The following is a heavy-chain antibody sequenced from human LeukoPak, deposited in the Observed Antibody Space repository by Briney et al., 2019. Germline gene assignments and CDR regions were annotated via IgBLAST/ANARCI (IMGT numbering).Heavy chain of an antibody. J-gene: IGHJ6*03. CDR2: ISSTGGTT. D-gene: IGHD2-15*01. CDR3: AKNGDRGAYCTGGTCYPYFYYYMDV. Sequence: GGSLRLSCAASGITFSSYGMSWVRQAPGKGLEWVSSISSTGGTTYYADSVKGRFTISRDNSKNTLYLQMNSLRAEDTAIYYCAKNGDRGAYCTGGTCYPYFYYYMDVWGRGTTVTI. V-gene: IGHV3-23*01. CDR1: GITFSSYG.